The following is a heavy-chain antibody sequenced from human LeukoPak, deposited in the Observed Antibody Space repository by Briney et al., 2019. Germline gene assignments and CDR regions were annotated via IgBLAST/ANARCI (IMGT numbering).Heavy chain of an antibody. V-gene: IGHV3-21*01. CDR3: ARGLSSGWYYGPDY. Sequence: GGSLRLSCAASGFTLSVYSMNWVRQAPGKGLEWVSCISTTSSYIYYADSVKGRFTISRDNAKNSLYLQMNSLRAEDTAVYYCARGLSSGWYYGPDYWGQGTLVTVSS. CDR1: GFTLSVYS. J-gene: IGHJ4*02. CDR2: ISTTSSYI. D-gene: IGHD6-19*01.